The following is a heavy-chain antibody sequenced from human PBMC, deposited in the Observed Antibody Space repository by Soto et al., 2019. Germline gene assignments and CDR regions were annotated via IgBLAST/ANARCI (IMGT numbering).Heavy chain of an antibody. CDR3: ARATRQWLVPYYYYGMDV. J-gene: IGHJ6*02. CDR1: GYTFTSYY. CDR2: INPSGGST. D-gene: IGHD6-19*01. Sequence: ASVKVSWKASGYTFTSYYMHWVRQAPGQGLEWMGIINPSGGSTSYAQKFQGRVTMTRDTSTSTVYMELSSLRSEDTAVYYCARATRQWLVPYYYYGMDVWGQGTTVTVS. V-gene: IGHV1-46*01.